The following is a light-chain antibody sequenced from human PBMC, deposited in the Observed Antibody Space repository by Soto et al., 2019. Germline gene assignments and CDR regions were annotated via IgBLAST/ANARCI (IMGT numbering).Light chain of an antibody. CDR3: CSYAGSYTFG. Sequence: HSALTQPRSVSGSPGQSVTISCTGTSSDVGGYNYVSWYQQHPGKAPKLMIYDVSKRPSGVPDRFSGSKSGNTASLTISGLQAEDEADYYCCSYAGSYTFGFGGGTKLTVL. V-gene: IGLV2-11*01. CDR2: DVS. CDR1: SSDVGGYNY. J-gene: IGLJ2*01.